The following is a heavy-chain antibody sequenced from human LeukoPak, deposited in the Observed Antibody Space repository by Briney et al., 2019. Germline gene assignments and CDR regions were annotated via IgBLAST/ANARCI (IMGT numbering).Heavy chain of an antibody. V-gene: IGHV3-7*01. CDR3: ARAMT. CDR2: IKPDGSDK. CDR1: GFKFSNYG. Sequence: GGSLRLSCETTGFKFSNYGMHWVRQAPGKGLEWVANIKPDGSDKAYVDSVKGRFTISRDNTKNSLYLQMSSLRAEDTAVYYCARAMTWGQGTLVSVSS. J-gene: IGHJ5*02.